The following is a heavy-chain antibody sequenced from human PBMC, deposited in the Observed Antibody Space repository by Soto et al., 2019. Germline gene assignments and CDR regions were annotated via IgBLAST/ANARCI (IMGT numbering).Heavy chain of an antibody. CDR3: ARAVVPAAIAYYYYMDV. Sequence: QVQLVQSGAEVKKPGASVKVSCKASGYTFTSYDINWVRQATGQGLECMGWMNPNSGNTGYAQKFQGRVTMTRNTSISTAYMELSTLRSEDTAVYYCARAVVPAAIAYYYYMDVWGKGTTVTVSS. CDR2: MNPNSGNT. J-gene: IGHJ6*03. D-gene: IGHD2-2*01. CDR1: GYTFTSYD. V-gene: IGHV1-8*01.